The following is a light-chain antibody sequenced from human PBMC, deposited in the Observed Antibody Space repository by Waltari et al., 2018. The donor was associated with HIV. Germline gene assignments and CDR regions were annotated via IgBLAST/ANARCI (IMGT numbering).Light chain of an antibody. J-gene: IGKJ4*01. CDR3: QQYSNWPPGPLT. CDR1: QSVGSN. Sequence: DIVLTQSPATLSVSPGEGATLSCRASQSVGSNLAWYQQKPGQAPRILIDGASTRATGTPARFSGSGSGTEFTLTISSLQSEDFAVYYCQQYSNWPPGPLTFGGGTKVEIK. CDR2: GAS. V-gene: IGKV3-15*01.